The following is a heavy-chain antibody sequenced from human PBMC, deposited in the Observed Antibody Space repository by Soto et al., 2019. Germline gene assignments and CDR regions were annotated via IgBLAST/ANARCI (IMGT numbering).Heavy chain of an antibody. Sequence: SATMSLISSTWGWTFGEHNRARLRQPVGKGLEWIGEINHSGTINFNPSLKSRLTISLDTSKKHFSLKLSSVTDADTAAYYCARADRTLVTSYSLDVWGHGTTVTGCS. CDR3: ARADRTLVTSYSLDV. D-gene: IGHD2-21*02. V-gene: IGHV4-34*01. CDR1: GWTFGEHN. CDR2: INHSGTI. J-gene: IGHJ6*02.